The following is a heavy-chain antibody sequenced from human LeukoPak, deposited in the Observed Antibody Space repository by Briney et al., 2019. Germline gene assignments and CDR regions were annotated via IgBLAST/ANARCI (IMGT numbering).Heavy chain of an antibody. CDR1: GFSLSTSGEG. CDR3: AHRLNWNYDALFDF. J-gene: IGHJ4*02. V-gene: IGHV2-5*02. CDR2: IYWDDAR. Sequence: SGPTLVKPTQTFTLTCSFSGFSLSTSGEGVGWIRQPPGKALEWLALIYWDDARHYSPSLKTRLTITKDTPKNQVVLTMTNMDPVDTATYFCAHRLNWNYDALFDFWGQGILVTVSS. D-gene: IGHD1-7*01.